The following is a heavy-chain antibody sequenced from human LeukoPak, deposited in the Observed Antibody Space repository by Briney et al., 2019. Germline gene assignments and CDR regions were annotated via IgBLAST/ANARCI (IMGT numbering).Heavy chain of an antibody. J-gene: IGHJ4*02. CDR3: ARRGYSDSSGYDY. CDR1: GFTFSSYW. Sequence: GGSLRLSCAASGFTFSSYWMHWVRQAPGKGLVWVSRINSDGSSTSYADSVKGRFTISRDNAKNTLYLQMNSLRAEDTAIYYCARRGYSDSSGYDYWGQGTLVTVSS. V-gene: IGHV3-74*01. CDR2: INSDGSST. D-gene: IGHD3-22*01.